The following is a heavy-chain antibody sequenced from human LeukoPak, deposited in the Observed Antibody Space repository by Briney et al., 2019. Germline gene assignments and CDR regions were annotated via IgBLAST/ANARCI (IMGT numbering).Heavy chain of an antibody. Sequence: ASVKVSYKASGYTFTDYYIHWVRQAPGQPLECMGWINPNTGGTNYAQRFQGRVTMTRDTSISTAYMDLSSLRSDDTAVYYCARDSSRRPFDYWGQGTLVTVSS. J-gene: IGHJ4*02. V-gene: IGHV1-2*02. D-gene: IGHD6-13*01. CDR1: GYTFTDYY. CDR2: INPNTGGT. CDR3: ARDSSRRPFDY.